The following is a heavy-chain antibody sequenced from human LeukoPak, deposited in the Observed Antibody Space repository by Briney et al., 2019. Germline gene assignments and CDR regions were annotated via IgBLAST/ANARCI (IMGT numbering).Heavy chain of an antibody. J-gene: IGHJ4*02. CDR3: AIIRIQLWFQSLTTIDY. CDR2: ISGSGGST. Sequence: GGSLRLSCAASGFTFSSYAMSWVRQAPGKGLEWVSAISGSGGSTYYADSVKGRFTISRYNSKNTLYLQMNSLRAEDTAVYYCAIIRIQLWFQSLTTIDYWGQGTLVTVSS. CDR1: GFTFSSYA. D-gene: IGHD5-18*01. V-gene: IGHV3-23*01.